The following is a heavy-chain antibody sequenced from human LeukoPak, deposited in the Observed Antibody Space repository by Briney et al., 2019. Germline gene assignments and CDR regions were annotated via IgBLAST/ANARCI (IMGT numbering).Heavy chain of an antibody. CDR1: GGSFSGYY. J-gene: IGHJ6*02. Sequence: PSETLSLACAVYGGSFSGYYWSWIRQPPGKGLEWIGEINHSGSTNYNPSLKSRVTISVDTSKNQFSLKLSSVTAADTAVYYCARGGPQYYDFWSGYLYGMDVWGQGTTVTVSS. CDR2: INHSGST. V-gene: IGHV4-34*01. CDR3: ARGGPQYYDFWSGYLYGMDV. D-gene: IGHD3-3*01.